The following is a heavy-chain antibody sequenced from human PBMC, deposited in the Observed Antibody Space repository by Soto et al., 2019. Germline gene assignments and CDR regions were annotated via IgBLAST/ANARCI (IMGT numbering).Heavy chain of an antibody. D-gene: IGHD6-13*01. J-gene: IGHJ4*02. CDR3: ANRQLDYFDY. CDR2: ISGSGGTT. CDR1: GFTFNNYA. V-gene: IGHV3-23*01. Sequence: EVQLLESGGGLVQPGGSLSFSGAASGFTFNNYAMSWVRQAPGKGLEWVSSISGSGGTTYYADSVKGRFTISSDNSKNTLYLQMNSLRAEDTAVYYCANRQLDYFDYWGQGTLVTVSS.